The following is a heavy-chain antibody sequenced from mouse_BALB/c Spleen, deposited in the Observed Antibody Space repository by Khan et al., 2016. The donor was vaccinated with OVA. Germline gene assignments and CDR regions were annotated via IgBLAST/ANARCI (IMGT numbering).Heavy chain of an antibody. J-gene: IGHJ2*01. V-gene: IGHV5-6-3*01. CDR2: INSNGGST. Sequence: EVELVESGGGLVQPGGSLKLSCAASGFTFSSYGMSWVRQTPDKRSELVATINSNGGSTYYPDSVKGRFTISRDNAKNTLYLQMSSLKSEDTAMYYCARMARTINWGQGTTLTVSS. CDR3: ARMARTIN. CDR1: GFTFSSYG.